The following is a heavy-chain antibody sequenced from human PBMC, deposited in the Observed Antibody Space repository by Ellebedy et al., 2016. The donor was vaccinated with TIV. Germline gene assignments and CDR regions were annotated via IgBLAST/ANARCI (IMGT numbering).Heavy chain of an antibody. V-gene: IGHV1-3*01. CDR2: VDGDNVNT. CDR1: GFIFSRYA. Sequence: AASVKVSCKASGFIFSRYAIHGVRQAPGQRPEWMGWVDGDNVNTKYSQNLQGRVTITRDTSASTVYMELSSLKSEDTAVYYCARDGWETGASKTFDYWGQGTLVTVSS. D-gene: IGHD2-8*02. CDR3: ARDGWETGASKTFDY. J-gene: IGHJ4*02.